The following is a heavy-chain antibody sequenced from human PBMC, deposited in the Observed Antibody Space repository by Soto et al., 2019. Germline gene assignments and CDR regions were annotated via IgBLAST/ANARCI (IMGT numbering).Heavy chain of an antibody. Sequence: ETLSLTCTVSGGSISSSSYYWGWIRQPPGKGLEWIGSIYYSGSTYYNPSLKSRVTISVDTSKNQFSLKLSSVTAADTAVYYCARGLTGDLLGYFDYWGQGTLVTVSS. CDR2: IYYSGST. J-gene: IGHJ4*02. CDR1: GGSISSSSYY. D-gene: IGHD7-27*01. V-gene: IGHV4-39*07. CDR3: ARGLTGDLLGYFDY.